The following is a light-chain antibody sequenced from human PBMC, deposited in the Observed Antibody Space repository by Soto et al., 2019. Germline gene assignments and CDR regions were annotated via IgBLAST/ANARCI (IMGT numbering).Light chain of an antibody. J-gene: IGKJ3*01. CDR2: AAS. CDR3: QQLNSYPRT. CDR1: QGISSY. V-gene: IGKV1-9*01. Sequence: DIQLTQSPSFLSASVGDRVTITCRASQGISSYLAWYQQKPGKAPKLLIYAASTLQSGVPSRFSGSGSGTEFNLTISSLQPEDFATYYCQQLNSYPRTFGPVNQVDIK.